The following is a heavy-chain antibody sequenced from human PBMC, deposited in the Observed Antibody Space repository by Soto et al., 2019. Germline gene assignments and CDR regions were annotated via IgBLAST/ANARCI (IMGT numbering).Heavy chain of an antibody. CDR2: ISANGQGI. D-gene: IGHD1-1*01. CDR3: AKTTGTTAWFDP. J-gene: IGHJ5*02. V-gene: IGHV3-23*01. CDR1: GFIFNNDA. Sequence: RLSCAASGFIFNNDAMSWVRQAPGKGLEWVSAISANGQGIYYADSVKGRFTISRDKSKNTLYLQMNSLRAEDTAVYYCAKTTGTTAWFDPWGQGTLVTVSS.